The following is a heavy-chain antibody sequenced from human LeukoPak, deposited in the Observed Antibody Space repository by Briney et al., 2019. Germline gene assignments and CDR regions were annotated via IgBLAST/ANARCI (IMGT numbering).Heavy chain of an antibody. D-gene: IGHD2-21*01. CDR2: ISYDGSNK. CDR3: ARDCAYYYYYGMDV. Sequence: GGSLRLSCAASGFTFSSYAMHWVRQAPGKGLEWVAVISYDGSNKYYADSVKGRFTISRDNSKNTLYLQMNSLRAEDTAVYYCARDCAYYYYYGMDVWGQGTTVTVSS. V-gene: IGHV3-30-3*01. J-gene: IGHJ6*02. CDR1: GFTFSSYA.